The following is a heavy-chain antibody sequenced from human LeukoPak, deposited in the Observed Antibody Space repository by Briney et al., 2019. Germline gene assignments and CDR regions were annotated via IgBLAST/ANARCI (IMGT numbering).Heavy chain of an antibody. Sequence: PSETLSLTCTVSGGSISSYYWSWIRQPPGKGLEWIGYIYYSGSTSYNPSLKSRVTISVDTSKNQLSLKLSSVTAADTAVYYCARHIPDYYDSSGYLDYWGQGTLVTVSS. CDR2: IYYSGST. D-gene: IGHD3-22*01. V-gene: IGHV4-59*08. J-gene: IGHJ4*02. CDR3: ARHIPDYYDSSGYLDY. CDR1: GGSISSYY.